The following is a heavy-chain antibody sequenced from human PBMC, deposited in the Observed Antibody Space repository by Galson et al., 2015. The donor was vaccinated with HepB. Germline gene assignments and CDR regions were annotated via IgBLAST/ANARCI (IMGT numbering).Heavy chain of an antibody. CDR2: IYSGGST. CDR3: ARDGYSSSWYVRYFDL. J-gene: IGHJ2*01. V-gene: IGHV3-66*01. CDR1: GFTVNSNY. D-gene: IGHD6-13*01. Sequence: SLRLSCAASGFTVNSNYMSWVRQAPGKGLEWVSVIYSGGSTYYADSVKGRFTISRDNSKNTLYLQMNSLRAEDTAVDYWARDGYSSSWYVRYFDLWGRGTLVTVSS.